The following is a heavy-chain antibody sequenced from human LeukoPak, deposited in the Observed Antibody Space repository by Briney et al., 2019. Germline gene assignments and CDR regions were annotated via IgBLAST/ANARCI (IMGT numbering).Heavy chain of an antibody. CDR1: GGSFSGYY. J-gene: IGHJ6*02. CDR2: INHSGST. CDR3: ARGRQLVLYYYYGMDV. Sequence: PSETLSLTCAVYGGSFSGYYWSWIRQPPGKGLEWIGEINHSGSTNYNPSLKSRVTISVDTSKNQFSLKLSSVTAADTAVYYCARGRQLVLYYYYGMDVWGQGTTVTVSS. V-gene: IGHV4-34*01. D-gene: IGHD6-6*01.